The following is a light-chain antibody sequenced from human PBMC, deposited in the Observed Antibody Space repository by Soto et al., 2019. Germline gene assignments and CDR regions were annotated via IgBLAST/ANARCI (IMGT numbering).Light chain of an antibody. CDR2: DVN. Sequence: QSALTQPRSVSGSPGQSVTISCTGSSSDVSAYQFVSWYQQHPGKAPKLILYDVNQRPSGVPDRFSGSKSGDTASLTISGLQDEDEAYYYCCAYAFRYPRIFGGGTKLTVL. J-gene: IGLJ2*01. CDR1: SSDVSAYQF. CDR3: CAYAFRYPRI. V-gene: IGLV2-11*01.